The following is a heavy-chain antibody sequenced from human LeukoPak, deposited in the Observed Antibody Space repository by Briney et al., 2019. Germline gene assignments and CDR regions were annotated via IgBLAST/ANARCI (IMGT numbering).Heavy chain of an antibody. CDR2: ISGSGGST. J-gene: IGHJ5*02. Sequence: GGSLRLSCAASGFTFSSYAMSWVRQAPGKGLEWVSAISGSGGSTYYADSVKGRFTISRDNSKNTLYLQMNSLRAEDTAVYYCAKSQNYYDSSGLDPWGQGTLVTVSS. CDR3: AKSQNYYDSSGLDP. V-gene: IGHV3-23*01. CDR1: GFTFSSYA. D-gene: IGHD3-22*01.